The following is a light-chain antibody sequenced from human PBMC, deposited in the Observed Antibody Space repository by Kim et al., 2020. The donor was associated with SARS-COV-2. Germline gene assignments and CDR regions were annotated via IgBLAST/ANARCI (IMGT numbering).Light chain of an antibody. Sequence: SYELTQPPSVSVAPGKTASITCGGNNIGSKTVHWYQQKPGQAPLLVIYYDSDRPSGIPERFSGSNPGNTATLTIYRVEAGDEADYYCQVWDSTSDHPVFGGGTQLTVL. J-gene: IGLJ3*02. V-gene: IGLV3-21*04. CDR1: NIGSKT. CDR3: QVWDSTSDHPV. CDR2: YDS.